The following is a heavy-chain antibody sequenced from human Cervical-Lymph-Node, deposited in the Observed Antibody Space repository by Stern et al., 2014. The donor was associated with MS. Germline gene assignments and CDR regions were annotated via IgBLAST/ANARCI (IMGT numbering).Heavy chain of an antibody. CDR1: RDSFSHYA. CDR3: ARDQGDYGSGSEDSWFDP. Sequence: VQLVESGAEVKKPGSSVKVSCKASRDSFSHYALSWVRQAPGQGLEWMGGIIPGFGTTSYTQKFQGRITIAAVTSTNIAYMELRNLRFEDTAVYFCARDQGDYGSGSEDSWFDPWGQGTLVTVSS. CDR2: IIPGFGTT. D-gene: IGHD3-10*01. J-gene: IGHJ5*02. V-gene: IGHV1-69*06.